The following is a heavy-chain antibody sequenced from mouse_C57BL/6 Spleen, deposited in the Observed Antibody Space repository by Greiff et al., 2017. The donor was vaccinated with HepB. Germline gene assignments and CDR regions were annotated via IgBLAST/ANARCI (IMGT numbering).Heavy chain of an antibody. J-gene: IGHJ2*01. CDR2: ISYSGST. V-gene: IGHV3-1*01. CDR1: GYSITSGYD. CDR3: AREGLGRYFDY. Sequence: VQLQQSGPGMVKPSQSLSLTCTVTGYSITSGYDWHWIRHFPGNKLEWMGYISYSGSTNYHPSLKSRISITHDTSKNHFFLKLNSVTTEDTATYYCAREGLGRYFDYWGQGTTRTVSS. D-gene: IGHD4-1*01.